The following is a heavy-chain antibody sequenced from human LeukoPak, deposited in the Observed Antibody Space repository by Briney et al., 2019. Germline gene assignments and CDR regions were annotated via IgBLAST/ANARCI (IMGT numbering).Heavy chain of an antibody. Sequence: SETLSLTCTVSGGSISSSSYYWGWIRQPPGKGLEWIGSIYYSGSTYYNPSLKSRVTISVDTSKNQFSLKLSSVTAADTAVYYCAGQTDVVVISGWGQGTLVTVSS. V-gene: IGHV4-39*07. D-gene: IGHD3-22*01. CDR2: IYYSGST. CDR1: GGSISSSSYY. CDR3: AGQTDVVVISG. J-gene: IGHJ4*02.